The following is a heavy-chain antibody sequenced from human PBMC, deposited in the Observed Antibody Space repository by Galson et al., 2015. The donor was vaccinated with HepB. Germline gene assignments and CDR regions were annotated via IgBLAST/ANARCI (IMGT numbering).Heavy chain of an antibody. J-gene: IGHJ4*02. V-gene: IGHV1-69*01. Sequence: ISWVRQAPGQGLEWMGGIIPIFGTANYAQKFQGRVTITADESTSTAYMELSSLRSEDTAVYYCAKDSAYSSGWSLGYFDYWGQGTLVTVSS. D-gene: IGHD6-19*01. CDR3: AKDSAYSSGWSLGYFDY. CDR2: IIPIFGTA.